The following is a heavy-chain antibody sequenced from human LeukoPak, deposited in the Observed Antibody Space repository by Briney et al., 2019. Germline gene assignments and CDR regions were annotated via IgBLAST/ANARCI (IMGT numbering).Heavy chain of an antibody. Sequence: GGSLRLSCAASGFTFSSYGMHWVRQAPGKGPEWVAFISYDGSNKHYADSVKGRFTISRDNSKNTQYLQMNSLRAEDTAVYYCAKEISTVEMATIAWGYFDYWGQGTLVTVSS. J-gene: IGHJ4*02. CDR3: AKEISTVEMATIAWGYFDY. V-gene: IGHV3-30*18. CDR1: GFTFSSYG. D-gene: IGHD5-24*01. CDR2: ISYDGSNK.